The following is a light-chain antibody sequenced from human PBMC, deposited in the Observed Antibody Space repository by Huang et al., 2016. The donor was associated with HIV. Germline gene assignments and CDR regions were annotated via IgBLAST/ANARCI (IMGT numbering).Light chain of an antibody. CDR2: GAS. CDR1: QGISSN. Sequence: IVMTQSPATLSVSPGERATLSCRASQGISSNLAWYQQKPGQAPRLLSYGASTRASGIPAGNGGRGSGTEFTLTSSSLQSEDFAVYYCQQYNNRYTFGQGTKLEIK. CDR3: QQYNNRYT. J-gene: IGKJ2*01. V-gene: IGKV3-15*01.